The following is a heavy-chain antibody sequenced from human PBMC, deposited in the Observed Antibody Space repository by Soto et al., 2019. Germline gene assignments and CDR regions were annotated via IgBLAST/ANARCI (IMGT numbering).Heavy chain of an antibody. CDR3: ARGLRLGELSFSY. CDR2: IIPIFGTA. D-gene: IGHD3-16*02. V-gene: IGHV1-69*01. CDR1: GGTFSSHA. J-gene: IGHJ4*01. Sequence: QVQLVQSGAEVKKPGSSVKVSCKASGGTFSSHAISWVRQAPGQGLEWMGGIIPIFGTAKYAQNFQGRVTITADESTSTANMELSSLRSEDTALYYCARGLRLGELSFSYWGQGTLVTVSS.